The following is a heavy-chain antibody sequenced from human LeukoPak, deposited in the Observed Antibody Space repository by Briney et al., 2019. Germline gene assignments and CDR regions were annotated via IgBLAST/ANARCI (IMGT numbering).Heavy chain of an antibody. CDR3: ARIPGDYYDSSGYLVDAFDI. CDR1: GFSLSNARMG. D-gene: IGHD3-22*01. J-gene: IGHJ3*02. CDR2: IFSNDEK. Sequence: ESGPVLVKPTETPTLTCTVSGFSLSNARMGVSWIRQPPGKALEWLAHIFSNDEKSYSTSLKSRLTISKDTSKSQVVLTMTNMDPVDTATYYCARIPGDYYDSSGYLVDAFDIWGQGTMVTVSS. V-gene: IGHV2-26*01.